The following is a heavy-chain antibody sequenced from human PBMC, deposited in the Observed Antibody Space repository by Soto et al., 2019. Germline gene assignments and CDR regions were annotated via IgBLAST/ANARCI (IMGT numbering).Heavy chain of an antibody. CDR2: IYYSGST. V-gene: IGHV4-59*01. Sequence: SETLSLTCTVSGGSISSYYWSWIRQPPGKGLEWIGYIYYSGSTNYNPSLKSRVTISVDTSKNQFSLKLSSVTAADTAVYYCAREAVVTTTSYYYYYGMDVWGQGTTVTVSS. J-gene: IGHJ6*02. CDR1: GGSISSYY. D-gene: IGHD3-22*01. CDR3: AREAVVTTTSYYYYYGMDV.